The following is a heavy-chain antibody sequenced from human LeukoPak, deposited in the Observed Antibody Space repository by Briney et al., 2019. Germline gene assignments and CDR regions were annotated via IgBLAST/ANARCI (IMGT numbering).Heavy chain of an antibody. V-gene: IGHV4-30-4*01. CDR3: ARGGMVNPFDY. CDR2: IYYSGST. D-gene: IGHD5-18*01. J-gene: IGHJ4*02. CDR1: GGSISSGDYY. Sequence: SETLSLTCTVSGGSISSGDYYWSWIRQPPGKGLEWIGYIYYSGSTYYNPSLKSRVTISVDTSKNQFSLKLSSVTAADTAVYYCARGGMVNPFDYWGQGTLVTVSS.